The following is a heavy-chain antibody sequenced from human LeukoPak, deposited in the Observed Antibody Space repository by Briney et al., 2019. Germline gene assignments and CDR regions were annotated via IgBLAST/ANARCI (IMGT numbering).Heavy chain of an antibody. V-gene: IGHV3-48*03. CDR1: GFTFSSYE. J-gene: IGHJ4*02. D-gene: IGHD6-19*01. CDR2: ISSSGSTI. Sequence: PGGSLRLSCAASGFTFSSYEMNWVRQAPGKGLEWVSYISSSGSTIYYADSVKGRFTISRDNAKNSLYLQMNSLRAEDTAVYYCARDLTFSSGWNYWGQGTLVTVFS. CDR3: ARDLTFSSGWNY.